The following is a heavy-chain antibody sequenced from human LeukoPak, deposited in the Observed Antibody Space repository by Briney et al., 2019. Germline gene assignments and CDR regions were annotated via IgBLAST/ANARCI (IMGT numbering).Heavy chain of an antibody. CDR1: GGSVSSGSYY. CDR2: IYYSGST. D-gene: IGHD1-26*01. J-gene: IGHJ5*02. V-gene: IGHV4-61*01. Sequence: SGTLCLTCTVSGGSVSSGSYYWSWLRPPPGMGLEWIVYIYYSGSTNYNPSLKSRVTISVDTSKNQFSLKLSSVTAADTAVYYCARESVGATSWGNWFDPWGQGTLVTVSS. CDR3: ARESVGATSWGNWFDP.